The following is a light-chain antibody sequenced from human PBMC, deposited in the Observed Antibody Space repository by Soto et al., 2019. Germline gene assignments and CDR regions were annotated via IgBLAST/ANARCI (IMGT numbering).Light chain of an antibody. V-gene: IGLV2-14*01. Sequence: QSALTQPASVSGSPGQSITISCTGTGSDVGGYNYVSWYQQHPGKAPKFMIYDVSNRPSGVSNRFSGSKSGNTASLTISGLQAEDVADYYCSSYTTSNTRQIVFGTGTKVTVL. J-gene: IGLJ1*01. CDR2: DVS. CDR3: SSYTTSNTRQIV. CDR1: GSDVGGYNY.